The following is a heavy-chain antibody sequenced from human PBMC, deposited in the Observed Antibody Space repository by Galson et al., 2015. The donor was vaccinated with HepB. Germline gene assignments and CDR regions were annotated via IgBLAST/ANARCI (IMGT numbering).Heavy chain of an antibody. CDR1: GFTVSSNY. CDR2: IYSGGST. Sequence: SLRLSCAASGFTVSSNYMSWVRQAPGKGLEWVSVIYSGGSTYYADSVKGRFTISRDNSKNTLYLQMNSLRAEDTAVYYCARGPREQLVRTSIWGNWFDPWGQGTLVTVSS. J-gene: IGHJ5*02. CDR3: ARGPREQLVRTSIWGNWFDP. D-gene: IGHD6-6*01. V-gene: IGHV3-53*05.